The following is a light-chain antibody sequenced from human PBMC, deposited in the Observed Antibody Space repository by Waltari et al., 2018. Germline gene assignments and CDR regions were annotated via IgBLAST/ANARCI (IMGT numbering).Light chain of an antibody. V-gene: IGLV6-57*03. Sequence: NFMLTQPHSVSESPGKTVTISCTRSSGTIARNYLQWYQQRPGSAPTTVIYEDNQRPSGVPDRFSGSIDSSSNSASLTISGLKTEDEADYYCQSYDSSSWVFGGGTKLTVL. CDR2: EDN. CDR1: SGTIARNY. CDR3: QSYDSSSWV. J-gene: IGLJ3*02.